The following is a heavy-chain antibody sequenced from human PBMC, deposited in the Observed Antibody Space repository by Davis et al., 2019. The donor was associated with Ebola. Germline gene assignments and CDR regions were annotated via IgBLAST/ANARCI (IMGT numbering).Heavy chain of an antibody. V-gene: IGHV3-30-3*02. J-gene: IGHJ6*02. D-gene: IGHD1-26*01. CDR1: GGTFSSYA. CDR3: AKDPTWELLGYYGMDV. Sequence: SCKASGGTFSSYAMHWVRQAPGKGLEWVAVISYDGSNKYYADSVKGRFTISRDNSKNTLYLQMNSLRAEDTAVYYCAKDPTWELLGYYGMDVWGQGTTVTVSS. CDR2: ISYDGSNK.